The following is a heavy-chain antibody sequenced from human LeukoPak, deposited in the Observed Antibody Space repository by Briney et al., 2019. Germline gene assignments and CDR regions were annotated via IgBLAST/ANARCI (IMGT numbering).Heavy chain of an antibody. Sequence: GGSLRLSCAASGFTFSSYSVNWVRQAPGKGLEWVSSISSSSGYIYYADSVKGRFTISRDNAKNSLYLQMNSLRAEDTAVYYCARAPPPYSSGWSNFDYWGQGTLVTVSS. D-gene: IGHD6-19*01. CDR3: ARAPPPYSSGWSNFDY. V-gene: IGHV3-21*01. J-gene: IGHJ4*02. CDR2: ISSSSGYI. CDR1: GFTFSSYS.